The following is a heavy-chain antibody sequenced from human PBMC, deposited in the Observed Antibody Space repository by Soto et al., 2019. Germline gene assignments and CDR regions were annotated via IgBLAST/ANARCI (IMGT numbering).Heavy chain of an antibody. J-gene: IGHJ3*02. D-gene: IGHD1-1*01. CDR3: ARETADDAFDI. CDR2: IYYSGST. V-gene: IGHV4-31*03. CDR1: GGSISSGGYY. Sequence: PSETLSLTCTVSGGSISSGGYYWSWIRQHPGTGLEWIGHIYYSGSTNYNPSLKSRVTISVDTSKNQFSLKLSSVTAADTAVYYCARETADDAFDIWGQGTMVTVSS.